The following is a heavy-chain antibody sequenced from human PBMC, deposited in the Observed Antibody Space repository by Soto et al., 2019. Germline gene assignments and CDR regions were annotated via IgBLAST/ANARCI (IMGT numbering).Heavy chain of an antibody. D-gene: IGHD3-10*01. V-gene: IGHV4-61*01. Sequence: PSETLSLTCTVSGASLMSGSYYWSWIRQPPGKGLEWIGYISHSGRTNYDPSLKSRLTMSVDTSQNQFSLQLNSVTAADTAVYYCSYGSSFDYWGQGTLVTRLL. CDR3: SYGSSFDY. CDR2: ISHSGRT. J-gene: IGHJ4*02. CDR1: GASLMSGSYY.